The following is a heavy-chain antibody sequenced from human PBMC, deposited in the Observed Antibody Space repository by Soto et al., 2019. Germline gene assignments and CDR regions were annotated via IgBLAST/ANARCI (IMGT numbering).Heavy chain of an antibody. CDR1: GFSLSTSGMC. J-gene: IGHJ4*02. V-gene: IGHV2-70*11. CDR2: IDWDDDK. CDR3: ARIACSSSRALFDY. D-gene: IGHD6-13*01. Sequence: SGPTLVNPTQTLTLTCTVSGFSLSTSGMCVSWIRQPPGKALEWLARIDWDDDKYYSTSLKTRLTISKDTSKNQVVLTMTNMDPVDTATYYCARIACSSSRALFDYWGQGTLVPVSS.